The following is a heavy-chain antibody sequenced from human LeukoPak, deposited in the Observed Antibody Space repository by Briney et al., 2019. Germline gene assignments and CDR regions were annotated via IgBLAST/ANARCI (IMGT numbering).Heavy chain of an antibody. CDR2: ISAYNGNT. CDR1: GYTFTSYG. D-gene: IGHD3-10*01. CDR3: ARDLGYYGSGSYRREGPLDY. Sequence: ASVKVSCKASGYTFTSYGISWVRQAPGQGLEWMGWISAYNGNTNYAQKLQGRVTMTTDTSTSTAYMELRSLRSDDTAVCYCARDLGYYGSGSYRREGPLDYWGQGTLVTVSS. V-gene: IGHV1-18*01. J-gene: IGHJ4*02.